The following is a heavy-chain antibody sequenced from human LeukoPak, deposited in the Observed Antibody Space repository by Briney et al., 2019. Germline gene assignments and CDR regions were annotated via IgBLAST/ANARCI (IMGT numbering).Heavy chain of an antibody. Sequence: GASVQVSCKASGYTFTSYGISWVRQAPGQGLEWMGWISAYNGNTNYAQKLQGRVTMTTDTSTSTAYMELRSLRSDDTAMYYCAREVGYGGNYYYYGMDVWGQGTTVTVSS. D-gene: IGHD4-23*01. CDR2: ISAYNGNT. J-gene: IGHJ6*02. CDR1: GYTFTSYG. CDR3: AREVGYGGNYYYYGMDV. V-gene: IGHV1-18*01.